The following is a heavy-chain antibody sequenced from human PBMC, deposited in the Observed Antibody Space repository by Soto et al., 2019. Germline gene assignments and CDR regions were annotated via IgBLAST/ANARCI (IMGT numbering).Heavy chain of an antibody. V-gene: IGHV1-69*13. J-gene: IGHJ6*02. CDR2: IIPIFGTA. CDR1: GGTFSSYA. CDR3: ASQVVVPAAIYYHGMDV. D-gene: IGHD2-2*01. Sequence: SVKVSCKASGGTFSSYAISWVRQAPGQGLEWMGGIIPIFGTANYAQKFQGRVTITADESTSTANMELSSLRSEDTAVYYCASQVVVPAAIYYHGMDVWGQGTTVTVSS.